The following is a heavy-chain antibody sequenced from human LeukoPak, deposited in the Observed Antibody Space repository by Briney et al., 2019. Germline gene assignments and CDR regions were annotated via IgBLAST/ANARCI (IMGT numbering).Heavy chain of an antibody. J-gene: IGHJ4*02. D-gene: IGHD4/OR15-4a*01. CDR3: ARDVHDFGFY. CDR2: ISSSGTTI. Sequence: GGSLRLPCATSGFTFSFYEMNWVRQAPGKGLEWVSYISSSGTTIYYADSVKGRFTISRDNAKNSLYLQMNNLRAEDTAVYYCARDVHDFGFYWGQGSLVTVSS. CDR1: GFTFSFYE. V-gene: IGHV3-48*03.